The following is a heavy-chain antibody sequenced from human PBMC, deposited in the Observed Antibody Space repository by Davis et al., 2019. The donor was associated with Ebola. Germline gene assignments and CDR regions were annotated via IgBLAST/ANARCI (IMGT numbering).Heavy chain of an antibody. CDR1: VITFSSYA. CDR2: ISGSGGNT. V-gene: IGHV3-23*01. D-gene: IGHD1-7*01. Sequence: GESLKISCTDSVITFSSYAMTWVRQAPGKGLEWVSAISGSGGNTYYADSVKGRFTISRDNFKNTLYLQMNRLRADDTAVYYCAKAAPVWNYGVYYYGMDVWGKGTTVTVSS. J-gene: IGHJ6*04. CDR3: AKAAPVWNYGVYYYGMDV.